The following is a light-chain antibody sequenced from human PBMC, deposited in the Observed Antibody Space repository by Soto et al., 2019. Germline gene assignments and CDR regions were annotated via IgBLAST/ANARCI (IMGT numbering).Light chain of an antibody. V-gene: IGLV2-23*02. CDR3: CSSGGSPTYV. J-gene: IGLJ1*01. CDR1: GSNVGSYKL. CDR2: EVN. Sequence: QSVLTQPASVSGSPGQSITISCTGTGSNVGSYKLVSWYQQHPGKDPKLMIVEVNKRPSGVSNRFSGSKSGNTASLTISGLKVEDEADYYCCSSGGSPTYVFGTGTKLTVL.